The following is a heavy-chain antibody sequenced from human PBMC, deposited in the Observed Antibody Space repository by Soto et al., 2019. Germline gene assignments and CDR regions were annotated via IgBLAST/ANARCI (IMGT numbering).Heavy chain of an antibody. D-gene: IGHD3-10*01. V-gene: IGHV3-7*03. Sequence: GGSLRLSCAASGFTFSSYWMSWVRQAPGKGLEWVANIKQDGSEKYYVDSVKGRFTISRDNAKNSLYLQMNSLRAEDTAVYYCARGGGSGSYYAPFDYWGQGTLVTVSS. J-gene: IGHJ4*02. CDR2: IKQDGSEK. CDR1: GFTFSSYW. CDR3: ARGGGSGSYYAPFDY.